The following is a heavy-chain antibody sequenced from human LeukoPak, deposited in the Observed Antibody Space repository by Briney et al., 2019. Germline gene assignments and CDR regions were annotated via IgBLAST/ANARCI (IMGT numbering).Heavy chain of an antibody. J-gene: IGHJ4*02. CDR3: ARQEYYGSGSYYEGAPFDY. V-gene: IGHV5-51*01. CDR2: IYPGDSDT. Sequence: GESLKISCKGSGYSFTSYWIGWVRQVPGKGLEWMGIIYPGDSDTRYSPSFQGQVTISADKSISTAYLQWSSLKASDTAMYYCARQEYYGSGSYYEGAPFDYWGQGTLVTVSS. CDR1: GYSFTSYW. D-gene: IGHD3-10*01.